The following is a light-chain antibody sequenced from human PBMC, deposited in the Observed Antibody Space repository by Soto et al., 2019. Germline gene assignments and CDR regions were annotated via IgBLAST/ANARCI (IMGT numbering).Light chain of an antibody. CDR3: SSYTSSSTTV. V-gene: IGLV2-14*01. Sequence: QSALTQPASVSGSPGQSITISCTGTSSDVGGYNYVSWYQQHPGKAPKIMIYDVSNRPSGVSNRFSGCKSGNTASLTISVLQAEDEAEYYCSSYTSSSTTVFGGGTQLTVL. CDR1: SSDVGGYNY. J-gene: IGLJ7*01. CDR2: DVS.